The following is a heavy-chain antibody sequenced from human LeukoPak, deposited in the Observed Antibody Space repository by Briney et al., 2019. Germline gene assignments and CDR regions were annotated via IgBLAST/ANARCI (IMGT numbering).Heavy chain of an antibody. CDR1: GFTFSSFA. CDR3: AREANNYDSSGYYVS. Sequence: GGSLRLSCAASGFTFSSFAMTWVRQAPGKGLEWVSVISGSGGRTYYADSVKGRFTLSRDNSNNTLSLEMSSLRAEDTAVYYCAREANNYDSSGYYVSWGQGTLVTVSS. D-gene: IGHD3-22*01. CDR2: ISGSGGRT. J-gene: IGHJ5*02. V-gene: IGHV3-23*01.